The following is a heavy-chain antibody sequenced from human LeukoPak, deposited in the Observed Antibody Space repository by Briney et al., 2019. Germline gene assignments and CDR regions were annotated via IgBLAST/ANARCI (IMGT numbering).Heavy chain of an antibody. CDR2: FDPKDGET. CDR3: ATVFIAAAGTGFDY. D-gene: IGHD6-13*01. Sequence: GSVKVSCKVSGYTLTELSMHWVRQAPGKGLEWMGGFDPKDGETIYAQKFQGRVTMTEDTSTDTAYMELSSLRSEDTAVYYCATVFIAAAGTGFDYWGQGTLVTVSS. V-gene: IGHV1-24*01. CDR1: GYTLTELS. J-gene: IGHJ4*02.